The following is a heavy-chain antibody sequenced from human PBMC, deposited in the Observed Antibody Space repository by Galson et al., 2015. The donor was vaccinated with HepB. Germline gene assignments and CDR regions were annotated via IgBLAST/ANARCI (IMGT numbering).Heavy chain of an antibody. J-gene: IGHJ4*02. CDR3: ARADSGWYSLCNY. Sequence: SLRLSCAASGFTFSSHSMNWVRQAPGKGLEWVSYISSSGDIINYGDSVKGRFTISRDNAKNSLYLQMNSLRDEDTAIYYCARADSGWYSLCNYWGQGTLVTVSS. CDR2: ISSSGDII. V-gene: IGHV3-48*02. D-gene: IGHD6-19*01. CDR1: GFTFSSHS.